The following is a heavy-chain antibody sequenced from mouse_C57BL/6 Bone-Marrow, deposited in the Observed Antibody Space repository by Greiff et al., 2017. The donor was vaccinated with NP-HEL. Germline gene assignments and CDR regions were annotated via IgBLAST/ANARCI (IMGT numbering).Heavy chain of an antibody. D-gene: IGHD2-13*01. Sequence: EVMLVESGGGLVKPGGSLKLSCAASGFTFSDYGMHWVRQAPEKGLEWVAYISSGSSTIYYADTVKGRFTISRDNAKNTLFLQMTSLRSEDTAMYYCARSLTLYAMDYWGQGTSVTVSS. CDR3: ARSLTLYAMDY. CDR1: GFTFSDYG. J-gene: IGHJ4*01. V-gene: IGHV5-17*01. CDR2: ISSGSSTI.